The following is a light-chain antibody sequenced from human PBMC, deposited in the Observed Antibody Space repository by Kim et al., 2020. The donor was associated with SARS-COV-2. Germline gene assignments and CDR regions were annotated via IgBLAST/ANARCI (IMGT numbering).Light chain of an antibody. Sequence: SLSPGDRATLACRARRSVGSYLAWYQQKRGQAPRLLIYDASNRATGIPVRFSGSGSGTDFTLTISTLEPEDFAVYYCQQRSYWLYTFGQGTKLEI. J-gene: IGKJ2*01. V-gene: IGKV3-11*01. CDR1: RSVGSY. CDR3: QQRSYWLYT. CDR2: DAS.